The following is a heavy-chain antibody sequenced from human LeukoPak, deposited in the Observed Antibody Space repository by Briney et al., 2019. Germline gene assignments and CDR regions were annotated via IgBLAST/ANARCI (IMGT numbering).Heavy chain of an antibody. CDR2: IDHRGGT. D-gene: IGHD3-3*01. Sequence: PSETLSLTCAVSAYSITSGDYWGWIRQPPRKGLEGIGSIDHRGGTYYNPSLKSRVTMSVDTSKNHFSLRLTSVTAADTAVYYCARLLGSAYYRSKNAFDMWGQGTMVIVSS. CDR1: AYSITSGDY. CDR3: ARLLGSAYYRSKNAFDM. J-gene: IGHJ3*02. V-gene: IGHV4-38-2*01.